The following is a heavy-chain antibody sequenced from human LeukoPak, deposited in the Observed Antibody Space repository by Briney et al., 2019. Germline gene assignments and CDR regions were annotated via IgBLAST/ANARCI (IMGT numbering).Heavy chain of an antibody. J-gene: IGHJ4*02. CDR2: INHSGST. CDR3: ARTSYYFDY. CDR1: GGSFSGYY. V-gene: IGHV4-34*01. D-gene: IGHD6-6*01. Sequence: SETLSLTCAVYGGSFSGYYWSWIRRPPGKGLEWIGEINHSGSTNYNPSLKSRVTISVDTSKNQFSLKLGSVTAADTAVYYCARTSYYFDYWGQGTLVTVSS.